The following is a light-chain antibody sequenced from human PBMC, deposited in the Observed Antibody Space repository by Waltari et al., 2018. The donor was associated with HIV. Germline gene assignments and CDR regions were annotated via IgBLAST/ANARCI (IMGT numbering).Light chain of an antibody. CDR1: SRDVSAYNF. CDR2: GVN. Sequence: QSALTQPPSASGSPGHAVPFPCPGPSRDVSAYNFVSWYQQHPGQAPKLIIYGVNQRPSGVPDRFSGSKSGNTSSLTVAGLQADDEADYYCSSYAGPNHLLFGGGTRLTVL. V-gene: IGLV2-8*01. CDR3: SSYAGPNHLL. J-gene: IGLJ2*01.